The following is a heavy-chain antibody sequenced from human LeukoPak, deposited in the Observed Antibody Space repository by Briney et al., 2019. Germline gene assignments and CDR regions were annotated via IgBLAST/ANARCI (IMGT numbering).Heavy chain of an antibody. CDR3: ARGYLAYYDSSGYVPYYFDY. Sequence: SETLSLTCAVYGASFSGYYWSRIRQPPGKGLEWIGEINHSGSTNYNPSLKSRVTISVDMSKNQFSLKLSSVTAADTAVYYCARGYLAYYDSSGYVPYYFDYWGQGTLVTVSS. CDR1: GASFSGYY. V-gene: IGHV4-34*01. CDR2: INHSGST. D-gene: IGHD3-22*01. J-gene: IGHJ4*02.